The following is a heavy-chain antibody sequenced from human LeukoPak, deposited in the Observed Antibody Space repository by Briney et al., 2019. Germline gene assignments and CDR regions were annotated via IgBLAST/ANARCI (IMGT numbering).Heavy chain of an antibody. Sequence: GGSLRLSCAASVFTFSSYGMHCVRQAPGKGLEWVAVIWYDGSNKYYADSVKGRFTISRDNSKNTLYLQMNSLRAEDTAVYYCAKYMGYGSSTSCPLDYWGQGTLVTVSS. CDR1: VFTFSSYG. V-gene: IGHV3-30*02. J-gene: IGHJ4*02. CDR3: AKYMGYGSSTSCPLDY. CDR2: IWYDGSNK. D-gene: IGHD2-2*01.